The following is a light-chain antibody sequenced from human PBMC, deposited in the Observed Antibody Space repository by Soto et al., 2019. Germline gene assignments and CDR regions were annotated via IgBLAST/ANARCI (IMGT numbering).Light chain of an antibody. CDR1: SNDVGTYNL. V-gene: IGLV2-23*01. J-gene: IGLJ2*01. CDR2: EAS. Sequence: QSALTQPASVSGSPGQSITISCTGISNDVGTYNLVSWYQHHPGKAPNLIIYEASKRPSGVPNRFSGSKSGNTASLTISGLHAEDEADYYCCSYGRSVVFGGGTKLTVL. CDR3: CSYGRSVV.